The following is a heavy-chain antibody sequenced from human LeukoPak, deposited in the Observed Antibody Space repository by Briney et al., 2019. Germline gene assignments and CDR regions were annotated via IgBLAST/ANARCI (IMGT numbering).Heavy chain of an antibody. Sequence: KPSETLSLTCTVSGGSISSYYWSWIRQPPGKGLEWIGYIYYSGSTNYNPSLKSRVTISVDTSKNQFSLKLSSVTAADTAVYYCARHVSGSYSYFQHWGQGTLVTVSS. J-gene: IGHJ1*01. CDR2: IYYSGST. CDR1: GGSISSYY. D-gene: IGHD1-26*01. CDR3: ARHVSGSYSYFQH. V-gene: IGHV4-59*08.